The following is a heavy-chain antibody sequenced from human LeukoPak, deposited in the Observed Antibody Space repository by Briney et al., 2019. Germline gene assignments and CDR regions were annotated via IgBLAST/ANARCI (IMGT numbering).Heavy chain of an antibody. CDR2: VRGSGTAT. J-gene: IGHJ4*02. CDR1: SGSSYY. D-gene: IGHD4-11*01. CDR3: VKTSRRDSTYDSPFDY. V-gene: IGHV3-23*01. Sequence: SGSSYYWGWIRQPPGKGLEWVSAVRGSGTATYYADSVKGRFTISRDNSNNTLYLQMNSLRAEDTAIYYCVKTSRRDSTYDSPFDYWGQGTLVTVSS.